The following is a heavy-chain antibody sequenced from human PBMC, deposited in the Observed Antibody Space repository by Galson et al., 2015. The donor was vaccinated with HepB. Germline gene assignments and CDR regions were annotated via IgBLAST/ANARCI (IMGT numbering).Heavy chain of an antibody. CDR3: AKSEVCTSTSCYTSYYSYYMDV. J-gene: IGHJ6*03. D-gene: IGHD2-2*02. CDR1: GFTFSSYA. Sequence: SLRLSCAASGFTFSSYAMNWVRQAPGKGLEWVSAISGSGGNTYYADSVKGRFTISRDNSENTLYLQMNSLRAEDTAVYYCAKSEVCTSTSCYTSYYSYYMDVWGKGTTVTVSS. CDR2: ISGSGGNT. V-gene: IGHV3-23*01.